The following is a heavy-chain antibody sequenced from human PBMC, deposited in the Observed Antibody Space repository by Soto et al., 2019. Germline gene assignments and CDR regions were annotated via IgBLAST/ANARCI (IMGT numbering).Heavy chain of an antibody. CDR1: NGSFSGAY. V-gene: IGHV4-34*01. CDR2: INQSGST. D-gene: IGHD3-10*01. Sequence: SETLSLTCAVYNGSFSGAYWSWIRQPPGKGLEWIGEINQSGSTYYNPSLKSRVTMSIDTSKNQFSLKLNSVTAADTAVYYCARDLLLWFGVRIAFDIWGQGTMVTVSS. J-gene: IGHJ3*02. CDR3: ARDLLLWFGVRIAFDI.